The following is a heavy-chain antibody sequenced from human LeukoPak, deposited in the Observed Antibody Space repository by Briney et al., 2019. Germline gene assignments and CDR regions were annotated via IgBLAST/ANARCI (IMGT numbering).Heavy chain of an antibody. D-gene: IGHD2-15*01. CDR2: ISGSSSYI. Sequence: GSLRLSCAASGFTFSSYSMNWVRPAPGKGLEWVSSISGSSSYIYYADSVKGRFTISRDNAKNSLYLQMNSLRGEDTALYYCARDLAPYCSGGRCSTFDYWGQGTLVTVSS. V-gene: IGHV3-21*01. CDR3: ARDLAPYCSGGRCSTFDY. CDR1: GFTFSSYS. J-gene: IGHJ4*02.